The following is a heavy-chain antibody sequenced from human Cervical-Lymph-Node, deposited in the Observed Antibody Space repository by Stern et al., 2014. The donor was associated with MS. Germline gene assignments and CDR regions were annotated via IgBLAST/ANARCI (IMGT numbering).Heavy chain of an antibody. D-gene: IGHD4-17*01. V-gene: IGHV1-8*01. Sequence: VQLEESGAEVKKPGASVKVSCKASGYTFTNYDINWVRQATGHGLEWMGWVNPNSGNTAYAQKFQGRVTMTRDTSISTAYMELSSLRPEDTAVYYCARSDYGDWDSWGQGTLVTVSS. CDR3: ARSDYGDWDS. CDR2: VNPNSGNT. CDR1: GYTFTNYD. J-gene: IGHJ4*02.